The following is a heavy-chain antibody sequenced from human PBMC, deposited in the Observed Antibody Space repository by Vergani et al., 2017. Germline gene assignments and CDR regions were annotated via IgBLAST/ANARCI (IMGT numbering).Heavy chain of an antibody. Sequence: QVQLVESGGGVVQPGGSLRLSCGASGFTFSNYGMHWVRQAPGKGLEWGTLIRYDGSNTYYADSVKGRFTISRDNSKKTLFLQMNSLIPEETAVYYCARHTVSSSRYFNYGGQGTLGTFSS. CDR1: GFTFSNYG. CDR3: ARHTVSSSRYFNY. D-gene: IGHD5/OR15-5a*01. J-gene: IGHJ4*02. V-gene: IGHV3-30*02. CDR2: IRYDGSNT.